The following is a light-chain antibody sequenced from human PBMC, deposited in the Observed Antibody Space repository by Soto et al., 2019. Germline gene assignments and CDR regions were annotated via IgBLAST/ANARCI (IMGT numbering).Light chain of an antibody. CDR1: QNIYTW. Sequence: DIQMNQSPATLSASVGDRVTITCRASQNIYTWLAWYQQKPGKAPKLLIYKASSLESGVPSRFSGSGSGTEFTLTISSLQPDDFATYYCQQYNSYPWTFGQGTKVDIK. CDR3: QQYNSYPWT. J-gene: IGKJ1*01. V-gene: IGKV1-5*03. CDR2: KAS.